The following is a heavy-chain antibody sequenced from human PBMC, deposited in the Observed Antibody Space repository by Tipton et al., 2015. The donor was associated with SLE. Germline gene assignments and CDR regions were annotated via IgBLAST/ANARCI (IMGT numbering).Heavy chain of an antibody. V-gene: IGHV1-69*05. CDR3: ATYRCSSTSCYTGAFDI. J-gene: IGHJ3*02. D-gene: IGHD2-2*02. CDR1: GGTFSSYA. CDR2: IIPIFGTA. Sequence: SGPEVKKPGSSVKVSCKASGGTFSSYAISWVRQAPGQGLEWMGGIIPIFGTANYAQKFQGRVTITTDESTSTAYMELSSLRSEDTAVYYCATYRCSSTSCYTGAFDIWGQGTMVTVSS.